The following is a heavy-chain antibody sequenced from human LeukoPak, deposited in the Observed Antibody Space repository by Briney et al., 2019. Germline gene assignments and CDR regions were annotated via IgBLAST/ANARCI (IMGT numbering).Heavy chain of an antibody. D-gene: IGHD3-9*01. V-gene: IGHV3-23*01. CDR3: AKIDHLTGYPPSN. Sequence: GGSLRLSCAASGFTFDNYVMRWVRQAPGKGLEWVSGVTGDGGTTYYTDSVKGRFTISRDSSKSTLYLQMDTLRAEDTAVYFCAKIDHLTGYPPSNWGQGTLVTVSS. J-gene: IGHJ4*02. CDR1: GFTFDNYV. CDR2: VTGDGGTT.